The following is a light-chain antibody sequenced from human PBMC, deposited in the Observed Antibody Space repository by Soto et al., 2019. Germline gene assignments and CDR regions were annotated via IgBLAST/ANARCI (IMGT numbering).Light chain of an antibody. CDR3: QQANSVPFT. CDR2: AAS. CDR1: QGISSW. J-gene: IGKJ5*01. Sequence: DIQMTQSPSSVSASVGDRVTITCRASQGISSWLAWYQQKPGKAPKLLIYAASSLQSGVPSRFSGSGYGTDYPISVSSLQPEDFATYYWQQANSVPFTFGRGTRLEIK. V-gene: IGKV1D-12*01.